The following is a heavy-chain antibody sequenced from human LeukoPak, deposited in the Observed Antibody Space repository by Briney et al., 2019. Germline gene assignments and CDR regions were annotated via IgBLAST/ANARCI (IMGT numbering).Heavy chain of an antibody. CDR3: AEVPSTVTTKFGY. J-gene: IGHJ4*02. CDR1: GLTFSSYA. Sequence: GGSLRLSCAASGLTFSSYAMSWVRQAPGKGLEWVSAISGSGGSTYYADSVKGRFTISRDNSKNTLYLQMNSLRAEDTAVYYCAEVPSTVTTKFGYWGQGTLVTVSS. V-gene: IGHV3-23*01. CDR2: ISGSGGST. D-gene: IGHD4-17*01.